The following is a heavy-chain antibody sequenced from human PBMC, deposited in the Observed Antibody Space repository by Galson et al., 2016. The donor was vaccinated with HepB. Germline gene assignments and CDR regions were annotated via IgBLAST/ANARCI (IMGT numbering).Heavy chain of an antibody. CDR1: GFTFTNHA. Sequence: SLRLSCAASGFTFTNHAMTWVRQAPGKGLEWVSNIIGSGSSTYYADSVKGRFTISRDNSKNTLYLQMNSLRAEDAAVYYCAKRGIHIGNHYNIDVWGNGTTVTVSS. CDR3: AKRGIHIGNHYNIDV. CDR2: IIGSGSST. V-gene: IGHV3-23*01. D-gene: IGHD3-16*01. J-gene: IGHJ6*03.